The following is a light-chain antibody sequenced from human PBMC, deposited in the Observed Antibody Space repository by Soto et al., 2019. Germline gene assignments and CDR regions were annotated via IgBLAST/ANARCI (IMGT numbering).Light chain of an antibody. CDR1: SSDVGGYNY. CDR3: CSYAGSPFV. J-gene: IGLJ1*01. CDR2: DVS. V-gene: IGLV2-11*01. Sequence: QSALTHPRSVSGSPGQSVTISCTGTSSDVGGYNYVSWYQHHPGKAPKLMIYDVSKRPSGVPDRFSGSKSGHTASLTISGLQAEDEADYYCCSYAGSPFVFGTGTKLTVL.